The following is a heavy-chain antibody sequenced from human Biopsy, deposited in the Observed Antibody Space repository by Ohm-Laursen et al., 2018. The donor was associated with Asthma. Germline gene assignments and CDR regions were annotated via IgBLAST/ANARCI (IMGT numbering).Heavy chain of an antibody. J-gene: IGHJ4*02. CDR3: AKEGVAGTHIED. CDR2: ISYDGSSI. V-gene: IGHV3-30*04. Sequence: SLRLSCAASRFTYEMHWVRQAPGKGLEWVAVISYDGSSIYYADSVKGRFTISRDNSKNTLSLQMNSLTAEDTAVYYCAKEGVAGTHIEDWGQGTLITVSS. D-gene: IGHD6-19*01. CDR1: RFTYE.